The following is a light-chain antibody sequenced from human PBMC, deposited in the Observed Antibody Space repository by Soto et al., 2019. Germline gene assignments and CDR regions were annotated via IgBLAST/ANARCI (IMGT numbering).Light chain of an antibody. CDR3: QQASSFLFT. V-gene: IGKV1-12*02. CDR1: QGISGW. Sequence: DIQMTQSPSSVSASVGDRVTITCRASQGISGWLAWYQQKPGKAPNLLIYAASTLQSGVPSRFSGSGSGTDFTLTISSLQPEDFATYYCQQASSFLFTFGPGTKVDIK. CDR2: AAS. J-gene: IGKJ3*01.